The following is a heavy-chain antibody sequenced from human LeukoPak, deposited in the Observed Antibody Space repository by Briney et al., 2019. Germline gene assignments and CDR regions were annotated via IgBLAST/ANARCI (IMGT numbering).Heavy chain of an antibody. D-gene: IGHD2-2*01. Sequence: ETLSLTCTVSGGSISSGDYYWSWVRQAPGKGLEWVSAISGSGGSTYYADSVKGRFTISRDNSKNTLYLQMNSLRAEDTAVYYCAKGYSEYQLLCSFDYWGQGTLVTVSS. CDR1: GGSISSGDYY. CDR2: ISGSGGST. CDR3: AKGYSEYQLLCSFDY. J-gene: IGHJ4*02. V-gene: IGHV3-23*01.